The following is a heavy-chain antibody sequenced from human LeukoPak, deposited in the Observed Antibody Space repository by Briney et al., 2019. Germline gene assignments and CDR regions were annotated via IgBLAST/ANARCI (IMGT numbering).Heavy chain of an antibody. D-gene: IGHD6-13*01. J-gene: IGHJ4*02. CDR1: GFTFSTYW. CDR3: ARDSAGNDY. V-gene: IGHV3-7*01. Sequence: GGSLRLSCAASGFTFSTYWVSWVRQAPGKGLEWVANIKQDGSEKYYVDSVKGRFTISRDNTKNSLYLQMNSLRAEDTAMYYCARDSAGNDYWGQGTLVTVSS. CDR2: IKQDGSEK.